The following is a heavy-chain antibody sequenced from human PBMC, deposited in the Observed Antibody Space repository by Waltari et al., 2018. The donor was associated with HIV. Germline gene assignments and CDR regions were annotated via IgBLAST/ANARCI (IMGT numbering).Heavy chain of an antibody. J-gene: IGHJ5*02. V-gene: IGHV3-7*01. CDR2: RKQDGSAK. CDR3: ARDAYSSSVAWFDP. D-gene: IGHD6-6*01. CDR1: GFTFRSYW. Sequence: EVQLVESGGGLVQPGGSLRLSCAASGFTFRSYWMSWVRQAPGQGLEWVANRKQDGSAKYEVDHVKGRFTSSRDNAKSSLYLQMNGLRAEDTAVYYCARDAYSSSVAWFDPWGQGTLVTVSS.